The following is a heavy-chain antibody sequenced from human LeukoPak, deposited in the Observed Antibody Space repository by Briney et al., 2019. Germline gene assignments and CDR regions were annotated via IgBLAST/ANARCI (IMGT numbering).Heavy chain of an antibody. CDR2: INPNSGGT. CDR3: ARVHYPGTYTYDY. Sequence: GASVKVSCKPSGYTFTGYYIHWVRQAPGLGLEWMGWINPNSGGTNYAQKFQGRVTMTGDTSISAAYMDLSRLTFDDTAMYYCARVHYPGTYTYDYWGQGTLVTVSS. V-gene: IGHV1-2*02. CDR1: GYTFTGYY. D-gene: IGHD2-2*02. J-gene: IGHJ4*02.